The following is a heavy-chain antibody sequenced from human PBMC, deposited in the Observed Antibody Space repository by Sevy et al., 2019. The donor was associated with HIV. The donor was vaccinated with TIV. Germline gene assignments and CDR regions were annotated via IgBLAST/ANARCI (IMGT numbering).Heavy chain of an antibody. V-gene: IGHV3-53*01. J-gene: IGHJ6*02. D-gene: IGHD2-15*01. CDR1: GFTVSSNY. Sequence: GGSLRLSCAASGFTVSSNYMSWVRQAPGKGLEWVSVIYSGGGTYYADSLKGRFTISRDNSKNTLYLQMNSLRAEDTAVYYCARVNCSGGSCYYYYGMDVWGQGTTVTVSS. CDR3: ARVNCSGGSCYYYYGMDV. CDR2: IYSGGGT.